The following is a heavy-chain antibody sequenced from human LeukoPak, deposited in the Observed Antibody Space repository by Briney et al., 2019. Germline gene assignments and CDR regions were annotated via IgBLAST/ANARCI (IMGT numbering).Heavy chain of an antibody. D-gene: IGHD6-13*01. CDR1: GFTFSSYS. J-gene: IGHJ5*02. CDR2: ISSSSSTI. V-gene: IGHV3-48*02. CDR3: ARDNLYSSSWYGFGWFDP. Sequence: GGSLRLSCAASGFTFSSYSMNWVRQAPGKGLEWVSYISSSSSTIYYADSVKGRFTISRDNAKNSLYLQMNSLRDEDTAVNYCARDNLYSSSWYGFGWFDPWGQGTLVTVSS.